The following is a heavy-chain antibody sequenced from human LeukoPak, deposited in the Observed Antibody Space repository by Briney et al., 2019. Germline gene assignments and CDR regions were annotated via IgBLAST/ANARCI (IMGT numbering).Heavy chain of an antibody. J-gene: IGHJ3*02. CDR2: INHSGST. D-gene: IGHD3-22*01. V-gene: IGHV4-34*01. CDR3: AGGPSPYYYDSSGYPRAFDI. CDR1: GGSFSGYY. Sequence: PSETLSLTCAVYGGSFSGYYWSWIRQPPGKGLEWIGEINHSGSTNYNPSLKSRVTISVDTSKNQFSLKLSSVTAADTAVYYRAGGPSPYYYDSSGYPRAFDIWGQGTMVTVSS.